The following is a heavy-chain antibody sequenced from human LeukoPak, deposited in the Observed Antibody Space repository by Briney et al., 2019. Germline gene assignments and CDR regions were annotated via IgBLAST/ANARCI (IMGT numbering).Heavy chain of an antibody. D-gene: IGHD3-3*01. CDR2: INHSGST. CDR1: GGSFSGYY. Sequence: TSETLSLTCAVYGGSFSGYYWSWIRQPPGKGLEWIGEINHSGSTNYNPSLKSRVTISVDTSKNQFSLKLSSVTAADTAVYYCARGPDYDFWSGYYRTYAFDIWGQGTMVTVSS. V-gene: IGHV4-34*01. CDR3: ARGPDYDFWSGYYRTYAFDI. J-gene: IGHJ3*02.